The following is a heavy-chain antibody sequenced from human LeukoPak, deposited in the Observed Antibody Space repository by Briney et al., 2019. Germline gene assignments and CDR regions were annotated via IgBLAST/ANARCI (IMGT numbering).Heavy chain of an antibody. V-gene: IGHV4-34*01. CDR3: ARSLAPEGSLGGYYYDSSGYYRTDY. D-gene: IGHD3-22*01. CDR1: GGSFSGYY. Sequence: SETLSLTCAVYGGSFSGYYWSWIRQPPGKGLEWIGEINHSGSTNYNPSLKSRVTISVDTSKNQFSLKLSSVAAADTAVYYCARSLAPEGSLGGYYYDSSGYYRTDYWGQGTLVTVSS. J-gene: IGHJ4*02. CDR2: INHSGST.